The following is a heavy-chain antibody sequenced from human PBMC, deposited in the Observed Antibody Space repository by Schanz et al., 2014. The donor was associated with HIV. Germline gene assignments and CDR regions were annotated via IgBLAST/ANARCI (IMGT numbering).Heavy chain of an antibody. CDR2: INPKSGAT. CDR3: ARVEPAAVPDTFFYYGMDV. CDR1: AYTFTGYY. D-gene: IGHD2-2*02. J-gene: IGHJ6*02. V-gene: IGHV1-2*02. Sequence: QLQLVQSGAGVKKPGASVKVSCKASAYTFTGYYMHWVRQAPGQGLEWMGWINPKSGATKYAQRLQGRVTMTTDTSISTVYMELSRLRSDDTAMYYCARVEPAAVPDTFFYYGMDVWGQGTTVTVSS.